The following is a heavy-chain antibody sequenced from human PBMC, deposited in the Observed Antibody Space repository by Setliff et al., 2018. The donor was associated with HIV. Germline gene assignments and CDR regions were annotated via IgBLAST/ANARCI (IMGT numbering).Heavy chain of an antibody. CDR1: GDSVSDYY. D-gene: IGHD3-16*02. J-gene: IGHJ4*02. Sequence: SETLSLTCSVSGDSVSDYYWSWIRQPPGKGLEWIGDISTFRGTNYSPSLQSRVTISMDTSKNQLSLNLSSATAADTAVYYCSRGTFGGVIAQYYFDHWGQGTLVTVSS. CDR2: ISTFRGT. CDR3: SRGTFGGVIAQYYFDH. V-gene: IGHV4-4*09.